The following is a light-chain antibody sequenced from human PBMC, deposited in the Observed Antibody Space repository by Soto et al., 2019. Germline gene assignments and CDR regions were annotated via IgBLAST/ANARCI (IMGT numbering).Light chain of an antibody. J-gene: IGKJ1*01. V-gene: IGKV1-39*01. CDR2: AAS. Sequence: DIQMTQSPSSLSASVGDRVTITCRASQSISSYLNWYQQKPGQAPKFLIYAASSLQSGVPSRFSGSGSGTDFTLTISSLQPEDFATYYGQQCYSTPWTFGQGTKVEIK. CDR3: QQCYSTPWT. CDR1: QSISSY.